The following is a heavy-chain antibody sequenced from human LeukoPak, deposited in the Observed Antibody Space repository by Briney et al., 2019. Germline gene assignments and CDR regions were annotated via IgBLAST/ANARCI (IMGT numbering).Heavy chain of an antibody. CDR1: GYTLTELS. CDR3: ATDDYYGSGSSYAFDI. CDR2: FDPEDGET. Sequence: ASVKVSCKVSGYTLTELSMHWVRQAPGKGLEWMGGFDPEDGETIYAQKFQGRVTMTEDTSTDTAYMELSSLRSEDTAVYYCATDDYYGSGSSYAFDIWGQGTMVTVSS. V-gene: IGHV1-24*01. D-gene: IGHD3-10*01. J-gene: IGHJ3*02.